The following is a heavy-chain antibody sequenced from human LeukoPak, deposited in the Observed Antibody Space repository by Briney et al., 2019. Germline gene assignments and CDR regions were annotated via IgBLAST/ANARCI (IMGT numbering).Heavy chain of an antibody. Sequence: SETLSLTCAVCDGSLSGYYWSWIRQPPGKGLEWIAEINHSGSTHYNPSLKSRLSISVDTSKKQFSLRLSSVTAADTAVYYCARDFYGSHPGYWGQGTLVTVSS. D-gene: IGHD4-17*01. CDR3: ARDFYGSHPGY. CDR1: DGSLSGYY. CDR2: INHSGST. V-gene: IGHV4-34*01. J-gene: IGHJ4*02.